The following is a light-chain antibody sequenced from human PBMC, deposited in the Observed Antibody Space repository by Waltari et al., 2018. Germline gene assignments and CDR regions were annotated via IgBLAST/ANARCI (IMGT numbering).Light chain of an antibody. Sequence: QSVLTQPPSASGTPGQRVTISCSGSSSNIGNNYVYWYQEFPGTAPKLLIYKNNQPPSGVPDRFSGSKSGTSMSLAISGLRTEDEADYYCAAWDDSLSRVIFGGGTKLTVL. J-gene: IGLJ2*01. CDR1: SSNIGNNY. CDR3: AAWDDSLSRVI. CDR2: KNN. V-gene: IGLV1-47*01.